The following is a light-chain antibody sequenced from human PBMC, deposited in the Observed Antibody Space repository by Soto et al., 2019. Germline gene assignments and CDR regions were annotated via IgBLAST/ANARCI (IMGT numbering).Light chain of an antibody. CDR2: GAS. V-gene: IGKV3-15*01. CDR3: QQYNDWLALT. J-gene: IGKJ4*01. Sequence: EIVMTQSPATLSVSPGERVTLSCRASQSINTNLAWYQQKPGQAPRLFIYGASNRATGIPPRFSGSGSGTEFTLTISSLQSEDFAVYFCQQYNDWLALTFGGGTKVEIK. CDR1: QSINTN.